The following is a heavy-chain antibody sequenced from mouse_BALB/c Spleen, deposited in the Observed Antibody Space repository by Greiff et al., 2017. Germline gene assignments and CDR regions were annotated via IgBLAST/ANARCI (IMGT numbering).Heavy chain of an antibody. V-gene: IGHV5-6-5*01. Sequence: DVKVEESGGGLVKPGGSLKLSCAASGFTFSSYAMSWVRQTPEQRLEWVASISSGGSTSYPDSVKGRFTISRDNARNILSLQMSSLRSEDTAMYYGARHYYGSSYDWYFDVWGAGTTVTVSS. CDR1: GFTFSSYA. CDR2: ISSGGST. D-gene: IGHD1-1*01. J-gene: IGHJ1*01. CDR3: ARHYYGSSYDWYFDV.